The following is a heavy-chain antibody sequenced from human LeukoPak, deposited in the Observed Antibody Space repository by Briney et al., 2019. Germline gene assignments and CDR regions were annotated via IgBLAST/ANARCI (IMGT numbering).Heavy chain of an antibody. Sequence: ASVKVSCKASGYTFTGYYMHWVRQAPGQGLEWMGWINPNSCGTNYAQKFQGRVTMTRDTSISTAYMELSRLRSDDTAVYYCARLRPPLIAVAGKNWFDPWGQGTLVTVSS. CDR3: ARLRPPLIAVAGKNWFDP. V-gene: IGHV1-2*02. CDR2: INPNSCGT. J-gene: IGHJ5*02. CDR1: GYTFTGYY. D-gene: IGHD6-19*01.